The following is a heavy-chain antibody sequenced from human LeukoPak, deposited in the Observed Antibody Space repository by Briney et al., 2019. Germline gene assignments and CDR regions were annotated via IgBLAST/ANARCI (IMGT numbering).Heavy chain of an antibody. J-gene: IGHJ4*02. CDR1: GGSISSYY. CDR3: ARDVHYYDSSGYPFDY. V-gene: IGHV4-4*07. CDR2: IYTSGST. D-gene: IGHD3-22*01. Sequence: SETLSLTCTVSGGSISSYYWSWIRQPAGKGLEWIGRIYTSGSTNYNPSLKSRVTMSVDTSKNQFSLKLSSVTAADTAVYYCARDVHYYDSSGYPFDYWGQGTLVTVSS.